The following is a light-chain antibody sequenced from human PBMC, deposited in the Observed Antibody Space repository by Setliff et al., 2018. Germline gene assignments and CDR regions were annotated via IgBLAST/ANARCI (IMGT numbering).Light chain of an antibody. J-gene: IGLJ1*01. CDR2: GNN. CDR1: SSNIGAGYA. V-gene: IGLV1-40*01. CDR3: QSNDISLSGEV. Sequence: QSVLTQPPSVSGAPGQRVTISCTGSSSNIGAGYAVYWYQQIPGTAPKLLIYGNNNRPSGVPDRFSGSKSGTSASLAITGLQAEDEADYYCQSNDISLSGEVFGTGTKVTVL.